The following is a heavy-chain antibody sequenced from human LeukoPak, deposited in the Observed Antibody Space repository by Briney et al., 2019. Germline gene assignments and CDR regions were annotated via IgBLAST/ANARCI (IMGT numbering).Heavy chain of an antibody. J-gene: IGHJ4*02. Sequence: ASVKVSCKASGYTFTSYYMHWVRQAPGQGLEWMGRIIPILGIANYAQKFQGRVTITADKSTSTAYMELSSLRSEDTAVYYCASGSITMVRGVMTYWGQGTLVTVSS. CDR2: IIPILGIA. D-gene: IGHD3-10*01. CDR3: ASGSITMVRGVMTY. V-gene: IGHV1-69*02. CDR1: GYTFTSYY.